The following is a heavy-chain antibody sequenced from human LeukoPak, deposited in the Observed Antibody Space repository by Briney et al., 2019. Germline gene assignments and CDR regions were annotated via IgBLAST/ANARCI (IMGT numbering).Heavy chain of an antibody. CDR2: ISAYSGTT. J-gene: IGHJ4*02. Sequence: ASVKVSCKASGYTFISYGISWVRQAPAQGLEWMGWISAYSGTTKYTQKLRGRVTMTTETSTSTAYMELGSLRSDDTAVYYCARLRVINGDLDYWGQGTLVTVSS. CDR1: GYTFISYG. CDR3: ARLRVINGDLDY. V-gene: IGHV1-18*01.